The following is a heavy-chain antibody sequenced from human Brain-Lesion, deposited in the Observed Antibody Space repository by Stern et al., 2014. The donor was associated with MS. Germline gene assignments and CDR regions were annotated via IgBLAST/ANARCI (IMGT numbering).Heavy chain of an antibody. CDR3: ARSDYDYVWGSNRYRTTRYFFDY. CDR1: GFTFRFYW. V-gene: IGHV3-7*01. J-gene: IGHJ4*02. CDR2: IKQDGSEK. Sequence: EAQLVESGGGLVQPGGSLRLSCAASGFTFRFYWMNWVRQTPGKGLEWVANIKQDGSEKFYVDSVKGRFTISRDNTWNSLYLQMNSLRVEDTAVYYCARSDYDYVWGSNRYRTTRYFFDYWSQGTLVYVSS. D-gene: IGHD3-16*02.